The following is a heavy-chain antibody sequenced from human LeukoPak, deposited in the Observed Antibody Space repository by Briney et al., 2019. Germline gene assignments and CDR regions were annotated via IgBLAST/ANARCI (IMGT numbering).Heavy chain of an antibody. J-gene: IGHJ4*02. CDR2: INPNSGGT. Sequence: ASVKVSCKASGYTFTGYYMHWVRQAPGQGLEWMEWINPNSGGTNYAQKFQGRVTMTRDTSISTAYMELSRLRSDDTAVYYCARGEPMYQLLLVDYWGQGTLVTVSS. CDR1: GYTFTGYY. V-gene: IGHV1-2*02. D-gene: IGHD2-2*01. CDR3: ARGEPMYQLLLVDY.